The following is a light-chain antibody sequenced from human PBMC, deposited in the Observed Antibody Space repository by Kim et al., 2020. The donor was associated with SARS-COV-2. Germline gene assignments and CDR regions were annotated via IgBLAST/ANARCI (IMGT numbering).Light chain of an antibody. CDR1: QSLLYSSNNKDH. Sequence: DIVMTQSPDSLAMSLGERATINCKSSQSLLYSSNNKDHLAWYQQKPGQPPKLLISWASIRESGVTDRFSGSGSGTDFTLTVSSLQAEDVAIYYCQQYYSLPLTFGGGTRVEIK. V-gene: IGKV4-1*01. CDR2: WAS. J-gene: IGKJ4*01. CDR3: QQYYSLPLT.